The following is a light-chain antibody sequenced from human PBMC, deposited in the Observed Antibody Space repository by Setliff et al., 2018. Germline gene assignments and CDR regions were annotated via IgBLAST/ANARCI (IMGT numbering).Light chain of an antibody. J-gene: IGLJ1*01. Sequence: QSALTQPASVSGSPGQSITISCTGTSSDVGGSNYVPWYQQHPGKAPKLMIYDVSKWPSGVSNRFSGSKSGNTASLTISGLQAEDEADYYCSSYTSTSTYVFGTGTKVTVL. CDR3: SSYTSTSTYV. V-gene: IGLV2-14*01. CDR2: DVS. CDR1: SSDVGGSNY.